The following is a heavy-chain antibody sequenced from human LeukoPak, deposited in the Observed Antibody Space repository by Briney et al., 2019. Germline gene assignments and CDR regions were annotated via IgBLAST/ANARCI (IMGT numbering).Heavy chain of an antibody. CDR1: GFTFSSYS. Sequence: GGSLRLSCAASGFTFSSYSMNWVRQAPGKGLEWVSYISSASGSIYYADSVKGRFTISRDNAKNSLFLQMNSLRAEDTAVYYCAREEVGGSEAAGSDYWGQGTLVTVSS. V-gene: IGHV3-48*04. J-gene: IGHJ4*02. CDR3: AREEVGGSEAAGSDY. CDR2: ISSASGSI. D-gene: IGHD6-13*01.